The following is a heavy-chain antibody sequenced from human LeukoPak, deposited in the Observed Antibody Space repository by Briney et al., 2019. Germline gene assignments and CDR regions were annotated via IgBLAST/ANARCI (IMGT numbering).Heavy chain of an antibody. V-gene: IGHV3-23*01. CDR2: ISGSGGST. CDR3: AKGVKSSVQQLVLFDY. Sequence: GGSLRLSCAASGFTFSNAWMNWVRQAPGKGLEWVSAISGSGGSTYYADSVKGRFTISRDNSKNTLYLQMNSLRAEDTAVYYCAKGVKSSVQQLVLFDYWGQGTLVTVSS. CDR1: GFTFSNAW. D-gene: IGHD6-13*01. J-gene: IGHJ4*02.